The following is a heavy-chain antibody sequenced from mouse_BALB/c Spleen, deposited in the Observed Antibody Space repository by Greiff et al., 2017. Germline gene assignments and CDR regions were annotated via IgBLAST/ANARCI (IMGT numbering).Heavy chain of an antibody. J-gene: IGHJ2*01. D-gene: IGHD2-4*01. CDR3: ARQGITTGYYFDY. V-gene: IGHV5-12-1*01. Sequence: DVKLQESGGGLVKPGGSLKLSCAASGFAFSSYDMSWVRQTPEKRLEWVAYISSGGGSTYYPDTVKGRFTISRDNAKNTLYLQMSSLKSEDTAMYYCARQGITTGYYFDYWGQGTTLTVSS. CDR1: GFAFSSYD. CDR2: ISSGGGST.